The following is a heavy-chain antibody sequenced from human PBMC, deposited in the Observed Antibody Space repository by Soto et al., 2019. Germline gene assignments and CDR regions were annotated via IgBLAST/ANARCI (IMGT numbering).Heavy chain of an antibody. V-gene: IGHV1-69*13. D-gene: IGHD1-26*01. CDR3: ARVRVVGATGLYYHYGLDV. Sequence: SVKVSCKASGGTFSTYAISWVRQAPGQGLEWMGGVIPIFGTSTYAQNFQGRVTITADESTSTAYMELSRLRSEDTAVYYCARVRVVGATGLYYHYGLDVWGQGTTVTVSS. CDR2: VIPIFGTS. J-gene: IGHJ6*02. CDR1: GGTFSTYA.